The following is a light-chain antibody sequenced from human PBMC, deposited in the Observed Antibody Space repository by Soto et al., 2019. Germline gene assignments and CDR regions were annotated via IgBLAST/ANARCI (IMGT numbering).Light chain of an antibody. Sequence: DIQLTQSPSFLSASIGDRVTLTCRASQGIFSYLTWYQQKPGKAPKLLISAASTLQSGVPSRFSGGGSGTEFTLPISSLQPEDFATYYCQQLNSFPLTFGGGTKVEIK. CDR1: QGIFSY. CDR3: QQLNSFPLT. J-gene: IGKJ4*01. V-gene: IGKV1-9*01. CDR2: AAS.